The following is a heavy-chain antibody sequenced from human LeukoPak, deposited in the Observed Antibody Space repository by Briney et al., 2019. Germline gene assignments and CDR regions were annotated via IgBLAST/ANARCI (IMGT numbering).Heavy chain of an antibody. CDR1: GFTVSGSY. CDR2: IYSDGST. Sequence: GGSLRLSCAVSGFTVSGSYMSWVRQAPGKGLEWVSLIYSDGSTYYADSVKGRFSISRGNSKNTLYLQVNSLRAEDTAVYYCARESPNYFDYWGQGTLVTVSS. J-gene: IGHJ4*02. CDR3: ARESPNYFDY. V-gene: IGHV3-66*01.